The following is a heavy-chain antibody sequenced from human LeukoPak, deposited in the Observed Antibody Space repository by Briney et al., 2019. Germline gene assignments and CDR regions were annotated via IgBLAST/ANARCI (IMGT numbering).Heavy chain of an antibody. Sequence: GGSLRLSCAASGFTFSSYAMSWVRQAPGKGLEWVSAISGSGGSTYYADSVKGRFTISRDNSKNTLYLQMNSLRAEDTAVYYCAKDSYYDSSGYYYYYYGMDVWGQGTTVTVSS. D-gene: IGHD3-22*01. CDR2: ISGSGGST. CDR1: GFTFSSYA. V-gene: IGHV3-23*01. CDR3: AKDSYYDSSGYYYYYYGMDV. J-gene: IGHJ6*02.